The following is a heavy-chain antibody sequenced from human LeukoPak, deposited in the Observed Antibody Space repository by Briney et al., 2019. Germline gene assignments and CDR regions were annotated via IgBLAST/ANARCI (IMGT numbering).Heavy chain of an antibody. J-gene: IGHJ6*02. CDR3: ARDPYCSSSRWHHGMDV. Sequence: PGGSLRLSCAPSAFTASSYSMNWDRQAPENGLEWVSSISTSSSYIYYTDSVKGRFTLSRDNAKNSLYLQMNSLRAEHTAVYYCARDPYCSSSRWHHGMDVWGQGTTVTVSS. CDR1: AFTASSYS. V-gene: IGHV3-21*01. D-gene: IGHD2-2*01. CDR2: ISTSSSYI.